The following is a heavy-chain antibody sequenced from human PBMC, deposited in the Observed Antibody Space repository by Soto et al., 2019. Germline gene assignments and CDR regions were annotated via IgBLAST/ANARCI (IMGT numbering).Heavy chain of an antibody. J-gene: IGHJ4*02. CDR3: AREGRTYYDILTGYYPPDY. CDR1: GFTFSSYG. V-gene: IGHV3-33*01. CDR2: IWYDGSNK. D-gene: IGHD3-9*01. Sequence: GGSLRLSCAASGFTFSSYGMHWVRQAPGKGLEWVAVIWYDGSNKYYADSVKGRFTISRDNSKNTLYLQMNSLRAEDTAVFYFAREGRTYYDILTGYYPPDYWGQGTLVTVSS.